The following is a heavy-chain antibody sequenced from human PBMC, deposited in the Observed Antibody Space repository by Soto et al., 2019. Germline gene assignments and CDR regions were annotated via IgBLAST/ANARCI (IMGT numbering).Heavy chain of an antibody. CDR2: INHSGST. CDR1: GGSFSGYY. J-gene: IGHJ5*02. CDR3: ARHVFKTIFGVAYNWFDP. V-gene: IGHV4-34*01. Sequence: SETLSLTCAVYGGSFSGYYWSWIRQPPGKGLEWIGEINHSGSTNYNPSLKSRVTISVDTSKNQFSLKLSSVTAADTAVYYCARHVFKTIFGVAYNWFDPWGQGTLVTVSS. D-gene: IGHD3-3*01.